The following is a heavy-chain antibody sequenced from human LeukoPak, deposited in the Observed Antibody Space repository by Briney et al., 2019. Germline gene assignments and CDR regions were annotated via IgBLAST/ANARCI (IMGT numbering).Heavy chain of an antibody. V-gene: IGHV3-30*04. CDR2: ISYDGSNK. Sequence: PGRSPRLSCAASGFTFSSYAMHWVRQAPGKGLEWVAVISYDGSNKYYADSVKGRFTISRDNSKNTLYLQMNSLRAEDTAVYYCARDVWDYWGQGTLVTVSS. CDR3: ARDVWDY. D-gene: IGHD2-21*01. J-gene: IGHJ4*02. CDR1: GFTFSSYA.